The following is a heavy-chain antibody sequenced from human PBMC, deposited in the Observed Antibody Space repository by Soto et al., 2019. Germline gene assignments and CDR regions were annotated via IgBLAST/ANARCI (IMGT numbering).Heavy chain of an antibody. D-gene: IGHD3-3*01. CDR3: ARVGVSVTIFGATRHYYYGMDV. J-gene: IGHJ6*02. CDR1: GYTFTNYD. Sequence: QVQLVQSGAEVKKPGASVKVSCKASGYTFTNYDINWVRQATGHGLEWMGWVNPNSGDVGYAQKFQGRVTMTRNTSKPTAYMELSSRRSEDTAVYYCARVGVSVTIFGATRHYYYGMDVWGQGTTVTVSS. CDR2: VNPNSGDV. V-gene: IGHV1-8*01.